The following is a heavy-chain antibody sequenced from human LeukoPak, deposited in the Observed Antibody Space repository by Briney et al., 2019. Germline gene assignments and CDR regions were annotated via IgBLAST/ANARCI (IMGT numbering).Heavy chain of an antibody. V-gene: IGHV3-15*01. Sequence: PGGSLRLSCAASGFTFSNAWMSWVRQAPGKGLEWVGHIKSKTDGGTTDYAAPVKGRFTISRDDSKNTLYLQMNSLRAEDTAVYYCARDSTSYYESSVYGFDIWGHGTMVTVSS. D-gene: IGHD3-22*01. CDR2: IKSKTDGGTT. CDR1: GFTFSNAW. CDR3: ARDSTSYYESSVYGFDI. J-gene: IGHJ3*02.